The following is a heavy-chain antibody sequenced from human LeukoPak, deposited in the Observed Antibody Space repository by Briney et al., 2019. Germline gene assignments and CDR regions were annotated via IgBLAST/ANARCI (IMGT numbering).Heavy chain of an antibody. CDR3: AKEGCSSINCYCNC. V-gene: IGHV3-23*01. J-gene: IGHJ4*02. CDR1: GFAFSTYA. Sequence: GGSLRLSCAASGFAFSTYAMSWVRQAPGKGLEWVSTISDNSGSTSYTDSVKGRFTISRDNSKNTLHLQMNSLRAEDTAVYYCAKEGCSSINCYCNCWGQGTLVTVSS. CDR2: ISDNSGST. D-gene: IGHD2-2*01.